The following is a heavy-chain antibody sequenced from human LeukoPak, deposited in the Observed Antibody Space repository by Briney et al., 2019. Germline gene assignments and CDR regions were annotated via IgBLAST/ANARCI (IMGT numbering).Heavy chain of an antibody. J-gene: IGHJ4*02. Sequence: PSETLSLTCAVSGVSLSGYCWSWIRQPPGKGPVWIGEISHSGRTAYNPSLKNRVTISLDTSKTQFSLKLSFVTAADTAVYYCTRTSPGVPLDFWGQGTLVTVTS. CDR2: ISHSGRT. CDR3: TRTSPGVPLDF. CDR1: GVSLSGYC. D-gene: IGHD7-27*01. V-gene: IGHV4-34*01.